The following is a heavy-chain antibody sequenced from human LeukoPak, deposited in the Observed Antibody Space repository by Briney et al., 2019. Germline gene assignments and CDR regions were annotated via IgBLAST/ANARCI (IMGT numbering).Heavy chain of an antibody. V-gene: IGHV3-9*01. D-gene: IGHD3-22*01. CDR1: GFTFDDYA. J-gene: IGHJ4*02. CDR2: ISWNSGSI. CDR3: AKGSDSSGYFFGY. Sequence: GRSLRLSCAASGFTFDDYAMHWVRQAPGKGLGWVSGISWNSGSIGYADSVKGRFTISRDNAKNSLYLQMNSLRAEDTALYYCAKGSDSSGYFFGYWGQGTLVTVSS.